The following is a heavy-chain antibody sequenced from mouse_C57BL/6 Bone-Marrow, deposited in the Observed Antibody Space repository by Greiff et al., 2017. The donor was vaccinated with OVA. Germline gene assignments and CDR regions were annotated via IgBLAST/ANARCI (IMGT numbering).Heavy chain of an antibody. CDR3: ARYPYGNEGYAMDY. D-gene: IGHD2-10*02. J-gene: IGHJ4*01. Sequence: QVQLQQPGAELVKPGASVKMSCKASGYTFTSYWITWVKQRPGQGLEWIGDIYPGSGSTNYNEKFKSKATLTVDTSSSTAYMQLSSLTSEDSAVYYCARYPYGNEGYAMDYWGQGTSVTVSS. V-gene: IGHV1-55*01. CDR1: GYTFTSYW. CDR2: IYPGSGST.